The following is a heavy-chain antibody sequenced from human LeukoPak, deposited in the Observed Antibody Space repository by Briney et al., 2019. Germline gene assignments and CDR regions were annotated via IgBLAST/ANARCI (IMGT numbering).Heavy chain of an antibody. CDR3: AREPCYYYMDV. CDR2: IYTSGST. CDR1: GGSISSYY. J-gene: IGHJ6*03. Sequence: PSETLSLTCTVSGGSISSYYWSWIRQPAGKGLEWIGRIYTSGSTNYDPSLKSRVTMSVDSSKNQCSLKLSAVTAADTAVYYCAREPCYYYMDVWGKGTTVTVSS. V-gene: IGHV4-4*07.